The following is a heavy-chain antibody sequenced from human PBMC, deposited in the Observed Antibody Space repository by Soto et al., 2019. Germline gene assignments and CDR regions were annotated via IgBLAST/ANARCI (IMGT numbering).Heavy chain of an antibody. CDR3: ARGGGFDSFDY. CDR1: GASITYGAYS. D-gene: IGHD3-10*01. CDR2: INHLETT. Sequence: QLQLHMSGSGLVKPSQTLSLTCTVSGASITYGAYSWSWIRQTPGKGLEWIGYINHLETTFYNPSFESRLTLSIDRTKNQFSLNLKSMSAADGAVYFCARGGGFDSFDYWGQGILVTVSS. J-gene: IGHJ4*02. V-gene: IGHV4-30-2*01.